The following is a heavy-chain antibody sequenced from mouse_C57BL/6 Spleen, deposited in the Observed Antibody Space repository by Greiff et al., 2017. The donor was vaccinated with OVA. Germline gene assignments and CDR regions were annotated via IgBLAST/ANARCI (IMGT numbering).Heavy chain of an antibody. J-gene: IGHJ1*03. CDR1: GYSITSGYY. D-gene: IGHD1-1*01. V-gene: IGHV3-6*01. Sequence: EVKLVESGPGLVKPSQSLSLTRSVTGYSITSGYYWNWIRQFPGNILEWMGYISYDGSNNYNPSLKNRISITRYTSKNQFFLKLKSVTTEDTATYDGARPDYYGSSYGYFDVWGTGTTVTVSS. CDR3: ARPDYYGSSYGYFDV. CDR2: ISYDGSN.